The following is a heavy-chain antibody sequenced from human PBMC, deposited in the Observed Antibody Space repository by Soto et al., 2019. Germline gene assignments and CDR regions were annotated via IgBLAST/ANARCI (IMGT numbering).Heavy chain of an antibody. D-gene: IGHD2-15*01. CDR1: GYTLTELS. V-gene: IGHV1-24*01. Sequence: GASVKVSCKVSGYTLTELSMHWVRQAPGKGLEWMGGFDPEDGETIYAQKFQGRVTMTEDTSTDTAYMELSSLRSEDTAVYYCATGYCSGGSCFDAFDIWGQGTMVTV. CDR3: ATGYCSGGSCFDAFDI. J-gene: IGHJ3*02. CDR2: FDPEDGET.